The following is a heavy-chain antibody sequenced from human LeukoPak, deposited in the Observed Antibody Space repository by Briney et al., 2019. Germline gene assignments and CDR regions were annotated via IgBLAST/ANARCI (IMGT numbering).Heavy chain of an antibody. CDR1: GFTVSNNY. Sequence: GGSLRLSCAVSGFTVSNNYMSWVRQAPGKGLEWVSSISGSGDGTYYAASVRGRFTISRGNSKNTLYLQMNSLRAEDTAIYYCAKAYDISTGYYIFGSWGQGTLVTVSS. CDR3: AKAYDISTGYYIFGS. D-gene: IGHD3-9*01. J-gene: IGHJ4*02. CDR2: ISGSGDGT. V-gene: IGHV3-23*01.